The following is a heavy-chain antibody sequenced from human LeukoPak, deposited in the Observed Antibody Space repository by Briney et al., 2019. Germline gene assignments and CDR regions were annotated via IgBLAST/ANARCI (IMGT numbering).Heavy chain of an antibody. D-gene: IGHD2-15*01. V-gene: IGHV3-23*01. Sequence: GGSLRLSCAASGFTFSSYGMSWVRQAPGKGLEWVSAISGSGGSTYYADSVKGRFTISRDNSKNTLYLQMNSLGAEDTAVYYCSKVKFCRCCSFYEPGHFELRGPGTPV. J-gene: IGHJ4*02. CDR1: GFTFSSYG. CDR2: ISGSGGST. CDR3: SKVKFCRCCSFYEPGHFEL.